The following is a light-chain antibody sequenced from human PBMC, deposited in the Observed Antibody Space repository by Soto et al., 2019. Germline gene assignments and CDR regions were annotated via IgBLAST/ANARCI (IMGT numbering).Light chain of an antibody. J-gene: IGLJ7*01. CDR1: TSDVGYYNY. CDR2: DVS. CDR3: SSYTTSTTVV. V-gene: IGLV2-14*01. Sequence: QSALTQPASVSGSPGQSITISCTGTTSDVGYYNYVSWYQQHPGKAPKLMIYDVSNRPSGVSNRFSGSKSGNTASLTISGLQAEDEADYYCSSYTTSTTVVFGGGTQLTVL.